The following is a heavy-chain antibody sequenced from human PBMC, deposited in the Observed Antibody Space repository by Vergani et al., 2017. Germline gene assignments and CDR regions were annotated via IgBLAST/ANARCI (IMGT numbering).Heavy chain of an antibody. V-gene: IGHV3-66*02. CDR1: VYSVSGHY. CDR3: ARGNYYGSGTYVDP. J-gene: IGHJ5*02. CDR2: IYSGDET. D-gene: IGHD3-10*01. Sequence: ELQLVESGGGLVQPGGSLRLSCALSVYSVSGHYITWLRQAPGKGLEWVSHIYSGDETYYADSVKGRVTISRDTSKNTLHLQINNLRVEDTAVYYCARGNYYGSGTYVDPWGQGTLVTVSS.